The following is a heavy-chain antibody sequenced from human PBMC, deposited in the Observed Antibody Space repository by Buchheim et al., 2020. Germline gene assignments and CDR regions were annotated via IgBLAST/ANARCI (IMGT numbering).Heavy chain of an antibody. D-gene: IGHD2-2*02. CDR2: ISGDGGCT. CDR1: GFTFSNYA. J-gene: IGHJ5*02. CDR3: AKGGYCSSSSCYTSWFDP. Sequence: EVQLLESGGGLVQPGGSLRLSCAASGFTFSNYAMSWVRQAPGKGLEWVSAISGDGGCTYYADSVRGRFTVSRDNSKSTLYLQMKSLRAEDTAVYYCAKGGYCSSSSCYTSWFDPWGQGTL. V-gene: IGHV3-23*01.